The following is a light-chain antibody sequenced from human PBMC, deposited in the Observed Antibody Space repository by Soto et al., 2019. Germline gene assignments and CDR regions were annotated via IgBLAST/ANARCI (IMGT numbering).Light chain of an antibody. CDR2: DAS. V-gene: IGKV1-5*01. J-gene: IGKJ1*01. Sequence: DIQMTQSPSTLSASVGDRVTITCRASQSISSWLAWYQQKPGKAPKLLIYDASSLESGVPSRFSGRGSGTEFTLTISSLQPDDFATYYCQQYNSYWTFGHGTKVES. CDR1: QSISSW. CDR3: QQYNSYWT.